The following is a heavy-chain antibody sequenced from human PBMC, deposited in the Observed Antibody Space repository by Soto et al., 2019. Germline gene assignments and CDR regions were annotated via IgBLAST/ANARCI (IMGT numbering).Heavy chain of an antibody. Sequence: QVQLQESGPGLVKPSGTLSLTCAVSGGSISSSNWWSWVRQPPGKGREWMGEIYHSGSTNYYPSLKSRVTISVAKSKNQFSLKLSSVNAADTAVYYCASSVPKNMVRGQEGSSTTQYWGQGPLVTVSS. CDR1: GGSISSSNW. CDR3: ASSVPKNMVRGQEGSSTTQY. V-gene: IGHV4-4*02. CDR2: IYHSGST. J-gene: IGHJ4*02. D-gene: IGHD3-10*01.